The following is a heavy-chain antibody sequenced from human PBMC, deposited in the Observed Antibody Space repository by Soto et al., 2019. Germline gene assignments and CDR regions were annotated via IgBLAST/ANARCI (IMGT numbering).Heavy chain of an antibody. D-gene: IGHD6-13*01. J-gene: IGHJ4*02. Sequence: QVQLVQSGAEVKKPGASVKVSCKASGYTFTSYGISWVRQAPGQGLEWMGWISAYNGNTKYVQKFQGRVTMTTDTTTNPAYMELRSLRSDDTAVYYCARDAAAGLNDYWGQGTLVTVSS. CDR1: GYTFTSYG. CDR3: ARDAAAGLNDY. CDR2: ISAYNGNT. V-gene: IGHV1-18*01.